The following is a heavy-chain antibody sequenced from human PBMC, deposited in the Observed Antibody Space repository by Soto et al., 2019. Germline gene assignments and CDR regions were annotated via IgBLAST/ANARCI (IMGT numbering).Heavy chain of an antibody. D-gene: IGHD4-4*01. CDR1: GYTFAGYA. J-gene: IGHJ4*02. V-gene: IGHV1-3*01. CDR2: INGGNGYA. Sequence: QVPLVQSGAEVKKPGASVKVSCKASGYTFAGYAMHWVRQAPGQRLEWMGWINGGNGYAKYSQKFQGRVTITRDTSASTAYMELSSPTPEDTAVYYCARGLYSNPHFDYWGQGTLVTVSS. CDR3: ARGLYSNPHFDY.